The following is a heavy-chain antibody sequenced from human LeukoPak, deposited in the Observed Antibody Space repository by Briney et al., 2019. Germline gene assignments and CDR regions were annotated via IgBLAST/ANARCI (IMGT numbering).Heavy chain of an antibody. J-gene: IGHJ5*02. V-gene: IGHV1-18*01. CDR3: ARDALRCSGGSCYVNWFDP. CDR1: GYTFTSYG. CDR2: INAYNGNT. D-gene: IGHD2-15*01. Sequence: ASVKVSCKASGYTFTSYGISWVRQAPGQGLEWMGWINAYNGNTNYAQKLQGRVTMTTDTSTSTAYMELRSLRSDDTAVYYCARDALRCSGGSCYVNWFDPWGQGTLVTVSS.